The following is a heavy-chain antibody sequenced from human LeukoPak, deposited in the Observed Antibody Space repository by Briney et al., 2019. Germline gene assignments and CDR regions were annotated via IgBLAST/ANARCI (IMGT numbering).Heavy chain of an antibody. CDR3: TTLMYTTGRQGFDS. D-gene: IGHD6-19*01. V-gene: IGHV3-23*01. Sequence: PGGSLRLSCAASGFVLRIYPMIWARQAPGKGLEWVSSISADSGTTNYADSAKGRFTVSRDNSKRTLFLQMNSLRAEDTAVYYCTTLMYTTGRQGFDSWGQGTRVTVSS. CDR2: ISADSGTT. J-gene: IGHJ4*02. CDR1: GFVLRIYP.